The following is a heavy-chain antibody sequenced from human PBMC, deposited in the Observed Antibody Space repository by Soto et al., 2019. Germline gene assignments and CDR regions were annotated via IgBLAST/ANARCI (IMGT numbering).Heavy chain of an antibody. CDR2: ISAYNGHT. J-gene: IGHJ4*02. V-gene: IGHV1-18*01. CDR3: ASHVGYSSSWHFDY. CDR1: GYMFTSYG. D-gene: IGHD6-13*01. Sequence: GASVKVSCKVSGYMFTSYGISWVRQAPGQGLEWMGWISAYNGHTNYAQKLQGRVTMTTDTSTSTAYMDLRSLRSDDTAVYYCASHVGYSSSWHFDYWGQGTLVTVPQ.